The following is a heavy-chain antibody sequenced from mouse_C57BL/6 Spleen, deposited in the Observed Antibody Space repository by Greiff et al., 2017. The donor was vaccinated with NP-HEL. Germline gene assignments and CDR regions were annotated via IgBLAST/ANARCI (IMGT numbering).Heavy chain of an antibody. J-gene: IGHJ2*01. Sequence: QLQQPGAELVMPGASVKLSCKASGYTFTSYWMHWVKQRPGQGLEWIGEIDPSDSYTNYNQKFKGKSTLTVDKSSSTAYMQLSSLTSEDSAVYYCARGRYYFDYWGQGTTLTVSS. CDR2: IDPSDSYT. CDR3: ARGRYYFDY. V-gene: IGHV1-69*01. CDR1: GYTFTSYW.